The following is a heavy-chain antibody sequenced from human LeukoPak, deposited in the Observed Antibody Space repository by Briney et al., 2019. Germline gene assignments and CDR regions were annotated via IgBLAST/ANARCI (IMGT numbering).Heavy chain of an antibody. CDR2: IYSGGST. Sequence: GGSLRLSCEASGFTVSSNYMSWVRQAPGKGLEWVSVIYSGGSTYYADSVKGRFTISRDNSKNTLYLQMNSLRAEDTAVYYCAREGSSGWYGTWDYYYYMDVWGKGTTVTVSS. CDR3: AREGSSGWYGTWDYYYYMDV. D-gene: IGHD6-19*01. V-gene: IGHV3-53*01. CDR1: GFTVSSNY. J-gene: IGHJ6*03.